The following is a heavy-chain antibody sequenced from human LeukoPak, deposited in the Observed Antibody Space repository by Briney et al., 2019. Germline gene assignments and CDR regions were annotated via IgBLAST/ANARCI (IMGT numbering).Heavy chain of an antibody. D-gene: IGHD6-13*01. CDR1: GITLSNYG. CDR3: ARFEYSSSWTYYYMDV. Sequence: GGSLRLSCAVSGITLSNYGMSWVRQAPGKGLEWVAGLSGSGGGTNYADSVQGRFTISRDNPKNTLYLQMNSLRAEDTAVYYCARFEYSSSWTYYYMDVWGKGTTVTVSS. J-gene: IGHJ6*03. V-gene: IGHV3-23*01. CDR2: LSGSGGGT.